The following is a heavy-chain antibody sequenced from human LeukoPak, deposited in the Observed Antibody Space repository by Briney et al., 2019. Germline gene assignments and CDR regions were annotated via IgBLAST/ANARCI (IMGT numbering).Heavy chain of an antibody. J-gene: IGHJ6*03. CDR3: AKDGDSSGYYPYYYYYYMDA. Sequence: GGSLRLSCAASGFTFSSYAMSWVRQAPGKGLECVAFIRYDGSNKYYADSVKGRFTISRDNSKNTLYLQMNSLRAEDTAVYYCAKDGDSSGYYPYYYYYYMDAWGKGTTVTVSS. CDR1: GFTFSSYA. D-gene: IGHD3-22*01. CDR2: IRYDGSNK. V-gene: IGHV3-30*02.